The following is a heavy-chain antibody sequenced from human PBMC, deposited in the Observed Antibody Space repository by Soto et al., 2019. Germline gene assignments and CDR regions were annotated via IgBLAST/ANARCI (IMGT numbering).Heavy chain of an antibody. D-gene: IGHD2-2*01. CDR2: ITSSSVTM. V-gene: IGHV3-48*01. Sequence: EVQLVESGGGLVQPGGSLRLSCAASGFTFSTHSMNWVRQAPGKGLEWISYITSSSVTMYADSVKGRFTISRDNAKNALYLQMNSLRAEDTAVYFCVGEVGFQLIYWVQGTLVTVSS. CDR3: VGEVGFQLIY. CDR1: GFTFSTHS. J-gene: IGHJ4*02.